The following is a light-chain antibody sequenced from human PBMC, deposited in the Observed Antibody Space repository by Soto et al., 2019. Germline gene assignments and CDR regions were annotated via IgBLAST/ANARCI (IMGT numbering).Light chain of an antibody. CDR3: CSYAGSHVI. V-gene: IGLV2-23*02. J-gene: IGLJ2*01. CDR1: SSDVGSYNL. CDR2: DVS. Sequence: QSALTQPASVSGSPGQSITIPCAGTSSDVGSYNLVSWFQQHPDRAPKLLIYDVSERPSGVSNRFSGSKSGNTASLTISGLQAEDEGDYYCCSYAGSHVIFGGGTKVTVL.